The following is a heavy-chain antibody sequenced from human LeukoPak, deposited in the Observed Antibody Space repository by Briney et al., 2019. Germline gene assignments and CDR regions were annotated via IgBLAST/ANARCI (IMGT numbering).Heavy chain of an antibody. Sequence: ASVKVSCKASGYTFTGYYMHWVRQAPGQGLEWMGWINPNSGGTNYAQKFQGRVAMTRDTSISTAYMELSRLRSDDTAVYYCARLSGGSTTWLDPWGQGTLVTVSS. J-gene: IGHJ5*02. CDR1: GYTFTGYY. D-gene: IGHD2-15*01. CDR3: ARLSGGSTTWLDP. CDR2: INPNSGGT. V-gene: IGHV1-2*02.